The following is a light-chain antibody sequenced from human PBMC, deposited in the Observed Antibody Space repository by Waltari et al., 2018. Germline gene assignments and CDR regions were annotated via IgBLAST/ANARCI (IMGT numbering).Light chain of an antibody. V-gene: IGKV1-39*01. CDR2: AAS. CDR1: QSISSY. Sequence: DIQMTQSPSSLSASVGDRVTITCRASQSISSYLNWYQQKPGKAPKLLIYAASSLQSGVPSRFSVSGSWTDFTLTIISLQPEXXXTYYCQQSYSTPRTFGGGTKVEIK. CDR3: QQSYSTPRT. J-gene: IGKJ4*01.